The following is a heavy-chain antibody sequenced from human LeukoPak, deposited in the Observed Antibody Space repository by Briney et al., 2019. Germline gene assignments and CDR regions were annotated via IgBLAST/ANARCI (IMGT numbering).Heavy chain of an antibody. CDR3: ARAGEYSSSSSLDY. D-gene: IGHD6-6*01. V-gene: IGHV3-20*04. CDR2: INWNGGST. CDR1: GFTFDDYG. Sequence: GGSLRPSCAASGFTFDDYGMSWVRQAPGKGLEWVSGINWNGGSTGYADSVKGRFTISRDNAKNSLYLQMNSLRAEDTALYYCARAGEYSSSSSLDYWGQGTLVTVSS. J-gene: IGHJ4*02.